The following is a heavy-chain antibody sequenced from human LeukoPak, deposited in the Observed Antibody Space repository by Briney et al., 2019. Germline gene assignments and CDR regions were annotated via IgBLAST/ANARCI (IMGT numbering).Heavy chain of an antibody. V-gene: IGHV3-33*06. J-gene: IGHJ5*02. Sequence: PGGSLRLSCAASGFTFSSYGMHWVRQAPGKGLEWVAVIWYDGSNKYYADSVKGRFTISRDNSKNTLYLQMNSLRAEDTAVYYCAKEPNYYDSSGYYGNWFDPWGQGTLVTVSS. CDR1: GFTFSSYG. CDR3: AKEPNYYDSSGYYGNWFDP. D-gene: IGHD3-22*01. CDR2: IWYDGSNK.